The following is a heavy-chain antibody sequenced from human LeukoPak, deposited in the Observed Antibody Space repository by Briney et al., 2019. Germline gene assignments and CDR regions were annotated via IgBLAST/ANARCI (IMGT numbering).Heavy chain of an antibody. CDR2: IYPGDSDT. V-gene: IGHV5-51*01. Sequence: GESLKISCKGSGYSFTSYWIGWVRQMPGKGLEWMGIIYPGDSDTRYSPSFQGQVTISADKSISTAYLQWSSLKASDTAMYYCARQIADTAYNFPYYYYYIVVCGKGTTVTVSS. J-gene: IGHJ6*03. CDR1: GYSFTSYW. CDR3: ARQIADTAYNFPYYYYYIVV. D-gene: IGHD5-18*01.